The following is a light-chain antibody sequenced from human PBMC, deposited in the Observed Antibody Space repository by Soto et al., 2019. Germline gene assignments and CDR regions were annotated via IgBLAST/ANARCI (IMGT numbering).Light chain of an antibody. CDR3: QQYDTWPLT. J-gene: IGKJ3*01. CDR1: QSVGSN. Sequence: EIVMTQSPATLSVSPGERVTLSCRARQSVGSNLAWYQQTPGQAPRVVIYDASTRATVIPARFSGSGSGTEFTLTISSLQSEDFAVYYCQQYDTWPLTFGPGTKVDIK. V-gene: IGKV3-15*01. CDR2: DAS.